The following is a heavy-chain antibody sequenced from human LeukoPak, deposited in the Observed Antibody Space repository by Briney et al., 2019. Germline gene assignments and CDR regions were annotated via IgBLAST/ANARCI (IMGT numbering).Heavy chain of an antibody. CDR2: IYYSGST. D-gene: IGHD6-13*01. Sequence: SETLSLTCTVSGGSISSSSYYWGWIRQHPGEGLEWIGSIYYSGSTYYNPSLKSRVTISVDTSKNQFSLELSSVTAADTAVYYCARRGVAAAGLAEYFQHWGQGTLVTVSS. J-gene: IGHJ1*01. CDR1: GGSISSSSYY. V-gene: IGHV4-39*01. CDR3: ARRGVAAAGLAEYFQH.